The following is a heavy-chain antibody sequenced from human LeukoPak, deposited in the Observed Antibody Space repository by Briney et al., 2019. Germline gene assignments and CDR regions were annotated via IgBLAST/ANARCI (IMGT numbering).Heavy chain of an antibody. D-gene: IGHD3-3*01. CDR2: INHSGST. J-gene: IGHJ4*02. V-gene: IGHV4-34*01. CDR3: ARTFRESYYDFWSGHSTLDY. Sequence: SETLSLTCAVYGGSFSGYYWSWIRQPPGKGLEWIGEINHSGSTNYNPSLKSRVTISVDTSKNQFSLKLSSVTAADTAVYYCARTFRESYYDFWSGHSTLDYWGQGTLVTV. CDR1: GGSFSGYY.